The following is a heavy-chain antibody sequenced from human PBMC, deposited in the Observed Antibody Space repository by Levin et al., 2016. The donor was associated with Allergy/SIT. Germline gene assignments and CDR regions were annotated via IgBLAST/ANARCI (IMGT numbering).Heavy chain of an antibody. J-gene: IGHJ4*02. CDR3: AREAYYYDSSGYVIDY. V-gene: IGHV4-4*07. D-gene: IGHD3-22*01. Sequence: RQAPGKGLEWIGRIYTSGSTNYNPSLKSRVTMSVDTSKNQFSLKLSSVTAADTAVYYCAREAYYYDSSGYVIDYWGQGTLVTVSS. CDR2: IYTSGST.